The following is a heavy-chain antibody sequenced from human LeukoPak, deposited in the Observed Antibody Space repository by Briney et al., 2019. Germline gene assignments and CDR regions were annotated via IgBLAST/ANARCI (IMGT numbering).Heavy chain of an antibody. CDR2: INHSGST. CDR1: GFTFSSYA. V-gene: IGHV4-34*01. CDR3: ARGRRGRPFDY. J-gene: IGHJ4*02. Sequence: GSLRLSCAASGFTFSSYAMSWVRQAPGKGLEWIGEINHSGSTNYNPSLKSRVTISVDTSKNQFSLKLSSVTAADTAVYYCARGRRGRPFDYWGQGTLVTVSS. D-gene: IGHD6-25*01.